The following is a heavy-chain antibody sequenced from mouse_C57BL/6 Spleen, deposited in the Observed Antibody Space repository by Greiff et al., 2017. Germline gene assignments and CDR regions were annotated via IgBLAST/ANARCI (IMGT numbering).Heavy chain of an antibody. J-gene: IGHJ2*01. Sequence: VQLKQSGAELVRPGASVKLSCTASGFNIKDDYMHWVKQRPEQGLEWIGWIDPENGDTEYASKFQGKATITADTSSNTAYLQLSSLTSEDTAVYYCILIDYFDYWGQGTTLTVSS. CDR3: ILIDYFDY. V-gene: IGHV14-4*01. CDR1: GFNIKDDY. CDR2: IDPENGDT.